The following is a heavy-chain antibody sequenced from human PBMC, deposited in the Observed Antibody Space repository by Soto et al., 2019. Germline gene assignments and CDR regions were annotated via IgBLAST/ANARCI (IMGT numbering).Heavy chain of an antibody. CDR1: GGTFSSYA. CDR3: ARDREEQQLVPVY. CDR2: IIPIFGTA. Sequence: ASVKVSCKASGGTFSSYAISWVRQAPGQGLEWMGGIIPIFGTANYAQKFQGRVTITADESTSTAYMELSSLRSEDTAVYYCARDREEQQLVPVYWGQGTLVTVSS. D-gene: IGHD6-13*01. V-gene: IGHV1-69*13. J-gene: IGHJ4*02.